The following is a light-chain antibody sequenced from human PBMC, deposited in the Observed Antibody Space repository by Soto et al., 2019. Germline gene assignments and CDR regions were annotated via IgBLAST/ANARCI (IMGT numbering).Light chain of an antibody. V-gene: IGKV1-5*01. J-gene: IGKJ1*01. CDR2: DAS. CDR1: QSIRRW. CDR3: QQYNSYSPAT. Sequence: DIQMTQSPSMLSASVGDRVTIACRASQSIRRWLAWYQQKPGKAPKLLIFDASTLESGVPSRFSGRGSETEFTLTISSLQPDDFATDYCQQYNSYSPATFGPGTKVEI.